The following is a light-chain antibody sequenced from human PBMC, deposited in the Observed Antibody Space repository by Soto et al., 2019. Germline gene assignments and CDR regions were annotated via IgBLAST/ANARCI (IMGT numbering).Light chain of an antibody. J-gene: IGLJ1*01. CDR2: LNSDGSH. Sequence: QYVLTQSPSASASLGASVKLTCTLSSGHSSYAIAWHQQQPEKGPRYLMKLNSDGSHSKGDGIPDRFSGSSSGAERYLTISSLQSEDEADYYCQTLGTGDVFGTGTKVTVL. V-gene: IGLV4-69*01. CDR3: QTLGTGDV. CDR1: SGHSSYA.